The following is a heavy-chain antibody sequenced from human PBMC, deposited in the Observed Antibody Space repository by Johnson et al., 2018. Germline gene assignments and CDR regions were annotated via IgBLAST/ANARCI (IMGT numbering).Heavy chain of an antibody. CDR1: GFTLSDYY. J-gene: IGHJ1*01. CDR2: SSRAGPL. D-gene: IGHD3-3*01. V-gene: IGHV3-11*01. CDR3: AAWSGDSRDLEH. Sequence: QVQLVQSGGALVEPGGSXRLSCAASGFTLSDYYLSWIRQAPGKGLDWVSYSSRAGPLYFGDSGRGRFTIPRDNAKNSLYLQMNNRRAEDTAVYFCAAWSGDSRDLEHWGQGTLVTVSS.